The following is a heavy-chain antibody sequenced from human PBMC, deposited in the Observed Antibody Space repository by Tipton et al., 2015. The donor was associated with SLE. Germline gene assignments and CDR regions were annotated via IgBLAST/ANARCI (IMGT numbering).Heavy chain of an antibody. Sequence: TLSLTCTVSGDSINSHYWNWIRQPPGKGLEWIGFIYYSGRTSYNPSLESRVTISIDSSKNQLSLKLTSLTAADTAVYYCARADASRPVRLFDFWGQGTLLTVSS. V-gene: IGHV4-59*11. CDR2: IYYSGRT. CDR3: ARADASRPVRLFDF. CDR1: GDSINSHY. D-gene: IGHD2-21*01. J-gene: IGHJ4*02.